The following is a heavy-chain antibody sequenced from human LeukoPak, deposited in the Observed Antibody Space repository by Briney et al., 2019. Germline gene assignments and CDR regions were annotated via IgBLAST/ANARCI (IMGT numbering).Heavy chain of an antibody. CDR1: GGSISSSSYY. CDR3: ARRTYSSGWYGGYFDY. V-gene: IGHV4-39*01. Sequence: KSSETLSLTCTVSGGSISSSSYYWGWIRQPPGKGLEWIGSIYYSGSTYYNPSLKSRVTISVDTSKNQFSLKLSSVTAADTAVYYCARRTYSSGWYGGYFDYWGQGTLVTVSS. CDR2: IYYSGST. J-gene: IGHJ4*02. D-gene: IGHD6-19*01.